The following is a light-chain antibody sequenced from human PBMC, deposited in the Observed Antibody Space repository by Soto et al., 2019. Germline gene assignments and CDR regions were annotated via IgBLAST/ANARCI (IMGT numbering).Light chain of an antibody. J-gene: IGLJ3*02. CDR2: TNN. CDR3: QAYDYSLTAFV. Sequence: QSVLTQPPSASGTPGQRVTISCSGSSSNIGLNTVNWYQQLPGTAPKLLIYTNNQRPSGVPDRFSGSKSGTSASLAISGLQSEDEADYYCQAYDYSLTAFVFGGGTKLTVL. V-gene: IGLV1-44*01. CDR1: SSNIGLNT.